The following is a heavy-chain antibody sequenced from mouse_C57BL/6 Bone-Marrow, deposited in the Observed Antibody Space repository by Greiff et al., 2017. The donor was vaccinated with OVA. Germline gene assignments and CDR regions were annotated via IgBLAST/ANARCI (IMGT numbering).Heavy chain of an antibody. Sequence: EVKLEESGGGLVKPGGSLKLSCAASGFTFSDYGMHWVRQAPEKGLEWVAYISSGSSTIYYADTVKCRFTISRDNAKNTLFLQMTSLRSEDTAMYYCARDGSSLYYYAMDCWGQGTSVTVSS. CDR2: ISSGSSTI. CDR3: ARDGSSLYYYAMDC. CDR1: GFTFSDYG. J-gene: IGHJ4*01. D-gene: IGHD1-1*01. V-gene: IGHV5-17*01.